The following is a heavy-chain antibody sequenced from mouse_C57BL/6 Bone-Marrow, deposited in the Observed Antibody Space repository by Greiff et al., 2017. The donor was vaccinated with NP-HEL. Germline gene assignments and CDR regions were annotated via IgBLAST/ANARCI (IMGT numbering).Heavy chain of an antibody. CDR1: GYTFTSYT. J-gene: IGHJ3*01. CDR2: INPSSGYT. CDR3: ARQHDGYPAWFAY. Sequence: QVQLQQSGAELARPGASVKMSCKASGYTFTSYTMHWVKQRPGQGLEWIGYINPSSGYTKYNQKFKDKATLTADKSSSTAYMQLSSLTSEDSAVYYCARQHDGYPAWFAYWGQGTLVTVSA. D-gene: IGHD2-3*01. V-gene: IGHV1-4*01.